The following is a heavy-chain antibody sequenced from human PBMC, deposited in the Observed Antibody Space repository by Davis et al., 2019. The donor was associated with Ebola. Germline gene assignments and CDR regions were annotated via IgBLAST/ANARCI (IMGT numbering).Heavy chain of an antibody. V-gene: IGHV3-74*01. J-gene: IGHJ6*02. CDR1: GFTFSNFW. CDR2: INNDGSGT. CDR3: ARGRYNNMDV. D-gene: IGHD1-1*01. Sequence: GSLRLSCAASGFTFSNFWMHWVRQSPGKGLMWVSSINNDGSGTGYADSVKGRFTMSRDNAKSTLNLQMSSLRAEDTAVYYCARGRYNNMDVWGQGITVIVSS.